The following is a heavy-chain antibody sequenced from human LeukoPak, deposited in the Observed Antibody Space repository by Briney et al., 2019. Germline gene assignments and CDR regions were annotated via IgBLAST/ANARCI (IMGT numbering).Heavy chain of an antibody. D-gene: IGHD3-10*01. CDR1: GGTFSSYA. J-gene: IGHJ3*02. Sequence: SVKVSCKAPGGTFSSYAISWVRQAPGQGLEWMGGIIPIFGTANYAQKFQGRVTITADESTSTAYMELSSLRSEDTAVYYCAAMVRGHSDAFDIWGQGTMVTVSS. V-gene: IGHV1-69*13. CDR2: IIPIFGTA. CDR3: AAMVRGHSDAFDI.